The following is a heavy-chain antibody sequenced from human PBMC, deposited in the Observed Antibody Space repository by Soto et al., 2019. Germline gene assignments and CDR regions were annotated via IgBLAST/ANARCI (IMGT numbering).Heavy chain of an antibody. D-gene: IGHD3-9*01. J-gene: IGHJ4*02. CDR1: GGSISSGDYY. V-gene: IGHV4-30-4*01. Sequence: TSETLSLTCTVSGGSISSGDYYWSWIRQPPGKGLEWIGYIYYSGSTYYNPSLKSRVTISVDTSKNQFSLKLSSVTAADTAVYYCARAATYYDILTGYYIFGYWGQGTLVTVSS. CDR3: ARAATYYDILTGYYIFGY. CDR2: IYYSGST.